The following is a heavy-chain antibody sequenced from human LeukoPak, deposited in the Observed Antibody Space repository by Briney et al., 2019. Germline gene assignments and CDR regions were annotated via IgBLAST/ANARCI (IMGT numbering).Heavy chain of an antibody. J-gene: IGHJ5*02. Sequence: GGSLRLSCAVSGFTFDDYAMHWVRQVPGKGLEWVSGINWNSDSIGYADSVKGRFTTSRDNAKNSLYLQMNSLRAEDTAVYYCAQYISSSGYTWFDPWGQGTLVTVSS. D-gene: IGHD6-6*01. CDR3: AQYISSSGYTWFDP. V-gene: IGHV3-9*01. CDR1: GFTFDDYA. CDR2: INWNSDSI.